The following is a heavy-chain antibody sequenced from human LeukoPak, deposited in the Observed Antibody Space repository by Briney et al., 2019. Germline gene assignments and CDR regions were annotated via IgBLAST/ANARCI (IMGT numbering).Heavy chain of an antibody. CDR3: VRAYDSSGPQKNYLDF. D-gene: IGHD3-16*01. CDR2: IIPMYDTT. V-gene: IGHV1-69*06. Sequence: SVKVSCKASTGTFSSYGISWGRQAPGQGLEWIGRIIPMYDTTSYPENFQGRVTISADKSTGTAYMELSSLTSGDTDVYFCVRAYDSSGPQKNYLDFWGRGSLITVSS. CDR1: TGTFSSYG. J-gene: IGHJ4*02.